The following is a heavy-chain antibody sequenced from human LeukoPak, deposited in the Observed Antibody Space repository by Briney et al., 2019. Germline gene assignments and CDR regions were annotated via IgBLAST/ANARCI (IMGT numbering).Heavy chain of an antibody. CDR3: ARGGYDWGGYFDY. Sequence: ASVKVSCKASGYTFTGYCMHWVRQAPGQGLEWMGWINPNSGGTNYAQKFQGRVTMTRDTSISTAYMELSRLRSDDTAVYYCARGGYDWGGYFDYWGQGTLVTVSS. CDR2: INPNSGGT. CDR1: GYTFTGYC. J-gene: IGHJ4*02. D-gene: IGHD5-12*01. V-gene: IGHV1-2*02.